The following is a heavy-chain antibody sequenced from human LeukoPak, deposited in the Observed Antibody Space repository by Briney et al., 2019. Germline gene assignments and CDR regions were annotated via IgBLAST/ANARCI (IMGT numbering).Heavy chain of an antibody. CDR3: ARSGVVPAYV. V-gene: IGHV4-59*01. J-gene: IGHJ6*02. CDR1: GGSISSYY. Sequence: SETLSLTCTVSGGSISSYYWSWIRQPPGKGLEWIGYIYYSGSTNYNPSLKSRVTISVDTSKNQFSLKLSSVTAADTAVYYCARSGVVPAYVRGQGTTVTVSS. D-gene: IGHD2-2*01. CDR2: IYYSGST.